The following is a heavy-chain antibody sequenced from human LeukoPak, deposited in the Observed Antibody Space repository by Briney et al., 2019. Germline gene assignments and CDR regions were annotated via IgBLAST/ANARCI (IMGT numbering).Heavy chain of an antibody. CDR2: IYYSGST. Sequence: SQTLSLTCTVSGGSMSSGDYYWSWIRQPPGKGLEWIGYIYYSGSTHYNPSLKSRVIISVDTSKNQFSLKLSSVTAADTAVYYCTRGPYSGYDYGMDVWGQGTTVTVSS. CDR1: GGSMSSGDYY. CDR3: TRGPYSGYDYGMDV. J-gene: IGHJ6*02. D-gene: IGHD1-26*01. V-gene: IGHV4-30-4*08.